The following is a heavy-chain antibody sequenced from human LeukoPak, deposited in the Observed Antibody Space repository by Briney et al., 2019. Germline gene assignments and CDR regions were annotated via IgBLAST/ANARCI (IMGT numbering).Heavy chain of an antibody. V-gene: IGHV4-61*02. Sequence: PSQTLSLTCTVSGDSISSGDYYWSWIRQPAGKGLEWIGRISSSGSTNYNPSLKSRVTISVDTSKNQFSLKLSSVTAADTAVYYCARDRYYYGSGSYPYMDVWGKGTTVTISS. CDR1: GDSISSGDYY. CDR2: ISSSGST. CDR3: ARDRYYYGSGSYPYMDV. D-gene: IGHD3-10*01. J-gene: IGHJ6*03.